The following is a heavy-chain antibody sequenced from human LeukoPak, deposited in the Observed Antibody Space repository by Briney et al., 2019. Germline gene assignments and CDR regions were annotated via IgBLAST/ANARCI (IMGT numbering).Heavy chain of an antibody. V-gene: IGHV3-53*01. Sequence: GPSTLLSCASSGLTFSTTYMSWVRQAPGKGLEWVSVIYTGGSTYYADSVKGRFTISRDISKNTLYLQMNSLRAEDTAVYYCARGTVTAPDYWGQGTLVTVSS. CDR1: GLTFSTTY. D-gene: IGHD4-17*01. CDR3: ARGTVTAPDY. J-gene: IGHJ4*02. CDR2: IYTGGST.